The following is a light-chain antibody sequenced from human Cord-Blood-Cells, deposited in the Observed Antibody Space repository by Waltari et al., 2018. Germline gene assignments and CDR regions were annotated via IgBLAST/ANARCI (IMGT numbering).Light chain of an antibody. CDR1: QSVISD. Sequence: EIVLTQSPATLSLSPGERATLSCRAGQSVISDLAWYQQKPGQAPRLPIYDASNRATGIPARFSGSGSGTDFTLTISSLEPEDFAVYYCQQRSNWPPALTFGGGTKVEIK. CDR2: DAS. J-gene: IGKJ4*01. V-gene: IGKV3-11*01. CDR3: QQRSNWPPALT.